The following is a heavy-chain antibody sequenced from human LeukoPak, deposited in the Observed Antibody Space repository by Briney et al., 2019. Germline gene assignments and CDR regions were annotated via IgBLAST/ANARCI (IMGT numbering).Heavy chain of an antibody. CDR2: IKKDGSDK. J-gene: IGHJ4*02. CDR1: GFTFSSYW. Sequence: GGSLRLSCAASGFTFSSYWMNWVRQAPGKGLEWVANIKKDGSDKYYVDSVKGRFTISRDNAKTSLYLQMNSLRAEDTAVYYCASAVSGITGYTYGRGIDYWGQGTLVTVSS. D-gene: IGHD5-18*01. CDR3: ASAVSGITGYTYGRGIDY. V-gene: IGHV3-7*01.